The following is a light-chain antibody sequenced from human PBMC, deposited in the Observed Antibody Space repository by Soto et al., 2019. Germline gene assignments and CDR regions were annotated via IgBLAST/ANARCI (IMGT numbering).Light chain of an antibody. CDR1: SSDIGDYDY. CDR2: EVS. V-gene: IGLV2-14*01. Sequence: QSALTQPASVSGSPGQSITISCTGSSSDIGDYDYVSWYQHHPGKAPKLMIYEVSNRPSGVSNRFSGSKSGNTASLTISGLQAEDEADYYCTSYTSDNTHVFGTGTKVTVL. CDR3: TSYTSDNTHV. J-gene: IGLJ1*01.